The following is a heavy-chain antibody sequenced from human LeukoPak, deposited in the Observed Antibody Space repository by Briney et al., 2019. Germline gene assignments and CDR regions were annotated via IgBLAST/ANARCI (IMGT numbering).Heavy chain of an antibody. CDR2: ISYDGSNK. D-gene: IGHD3-16*02. Sequence: PGRSLRLSCAASGFTFSSYGMHWVRQAPGKGLEWVAVISYDGSNKYYADSVKGRFTISRDNSKNTLYLQMNSLRAEDTAVYYCAKGEKTRPFGGVIDYWGQGTLVTVSS. CDR3: AKGEKTRPFGGVIDY. V-gene: IGHV3-30*18. CDR1: GFTFSSYG. J-gene: IGHJ4*02.